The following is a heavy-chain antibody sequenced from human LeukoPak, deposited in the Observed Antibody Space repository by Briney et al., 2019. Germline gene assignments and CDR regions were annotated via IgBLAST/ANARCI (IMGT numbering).Heavy chain of an antibody. J-gene: IGHJ4*02. D-gene: IGHD3-3*01. V-gene: IGHV1-69*05. CDR2: IIPIFGTA. CDR3: ATPLGIPTPEDY. Sequence: SVKVSCKASGGTFSSYAISWVRQAPGQGLEWMGGIIPIFGTANYAQKFQGRVTITTDESTSTAYMELSSLRSEDTAVYYCATPLGIPTPEDYWGQGTLVTVSS. CDR1: GGTFSSYA.